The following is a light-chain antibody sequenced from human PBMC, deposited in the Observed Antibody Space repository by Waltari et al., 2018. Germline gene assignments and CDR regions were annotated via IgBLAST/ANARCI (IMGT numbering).Light chain of an antibody. Sequence: DIKKTQSPSSLSASVGDTVTITCRANQSVSRYLNWYQQRPGEAPNLLIFTTSNLQGGVPARFSGSGSGTEFILTINSLQPEDFATYYCQQADGIPFTFGQGTKVEVK. J-gene: IGKJ2*01. CDR1: QSVSRY. V-gene: IGKV1-39*01. CDR2: TTS. CDR3: QQADGIPFT.